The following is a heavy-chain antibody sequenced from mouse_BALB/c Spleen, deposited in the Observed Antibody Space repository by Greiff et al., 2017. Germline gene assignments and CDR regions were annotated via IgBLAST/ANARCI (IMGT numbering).Heavy chain of an antibody. CDR1: GYTFSSYW. Sequence: QVQLQQSGAELMKPGASVKISCKATGYTFSSYWIEWVKQRPGHGLEWIGEILPGSGSTNYNEKFKGKATFTADTSSNTAYMQLSSLTSEDSAVYYCASSSGSSSAWFAYWGQGTLVTVSA. J-gene: IGHJ3*01. V-gene: IGHV1-9*01. CDR3: ASSSGSSSAWFAY. D-gene: IGHD1-1*01. CDR2: ILPGSGST.